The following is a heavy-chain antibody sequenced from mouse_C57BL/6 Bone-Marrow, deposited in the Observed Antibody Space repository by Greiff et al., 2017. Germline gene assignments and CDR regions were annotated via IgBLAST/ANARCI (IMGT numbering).Heavy chain of an antibody. Sequence: VQLQQSGAELVKPGASVKLSCKASGYTFTSYWMHWVKQRPGQGLEWIGMIHPNSGSTNYNEKFKSKATLTVDKSSSTAYMQLSSLTSEDSAVYYCARSSDYYGSSYEYFDVWGTGTTVTVSS. CDR3: ARSSDYYGSSYEYFDV. J-gene: IGHJ1*03. CDR1: GYTFTSYW. D-gene: IGHD1-1*01. CDR2: IHPNSGST. V-gene: IGHV1-64*01.